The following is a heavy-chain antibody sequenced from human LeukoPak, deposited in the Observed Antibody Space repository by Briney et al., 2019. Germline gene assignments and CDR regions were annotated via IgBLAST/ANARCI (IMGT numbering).Heavy chain of an antibody. V-gene: IGHV3-7*03. D-gene: IGHD4-23*01. CDR3: ARDWCDGGNCRGAALDI. J-gene: IGHJ3*02. CDR1: GFTLDYCW. Sequence: GGSLRLSCAASGFTLDYCWMTWVRQAPGKGLEWVANIKGDGTQRNHVDSVRGRFTISRDNAKNSLYLQMNSLRVEDTAMYFCARDWCDGGNCRGAALDIWGQGTMVTVSS. CDR2: IKGDGTQR.